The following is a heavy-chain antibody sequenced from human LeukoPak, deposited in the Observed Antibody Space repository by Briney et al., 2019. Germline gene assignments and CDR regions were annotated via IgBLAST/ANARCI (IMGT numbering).Heavy chain of an antibody. Sequence: GGSLRLSCAASGFTFSRFWMHWVRQVPGKGLVWVSRISGDGSSTNYADSVKGRFTISRDNAKNTLYLQMNSLRAKDTAVYYCARDSYDILTGSYYTDYWGQGTLVTVSS. CDR2: ISGDGSST. CDR3: ARDSYDILTGSYYTDY. CDR1: GFTFSRFW. J-gene: IGHJ4*02. D-gene: IGHD3-9*01. V-gene: IGHV3-74*01.